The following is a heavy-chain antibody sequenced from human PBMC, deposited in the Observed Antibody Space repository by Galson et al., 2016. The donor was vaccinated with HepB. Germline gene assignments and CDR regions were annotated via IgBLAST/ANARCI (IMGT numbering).Heavy chain of an antibody. D-gene: IGHD1-26*01. CDR2: IRSSDDDT. CDR3: AKPVRAKRRGILGLTRYFYYDMDV. CDR1: GFTFSNYA. V-gene: IGHV3-23*01. Sequence: SLRLSCAASGFTFSNYAMNWVRQAPGKGLDWVSAIRSSDDDTNYAESVKGRFTVSRDNSKNTLYLQMDSLRAEDTAIYYCAKPVRAKRRGILGLTRYFYYDMDVWGHRTTVTVSS. J-gene: IGHJ6*02.